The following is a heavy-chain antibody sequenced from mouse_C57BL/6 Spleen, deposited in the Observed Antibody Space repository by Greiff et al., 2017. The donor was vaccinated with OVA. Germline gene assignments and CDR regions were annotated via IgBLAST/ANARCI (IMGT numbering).Heavy chain of an antibody. CDR2: INPSNGGT. CDR3: ARAPHYYGSSYYAMDY. Sequence: VQLQQPGTELVKPGASVKLSCKASGYTFTSYWMHWVKQRPGQGLEWIGNINPSNGGTNYNEKFKSKATLTVDKSSRTAYMQLSSLTSEDSAVYYCARAPHYYGSSYYAMDYWGQGTSVTVSS. D-gene: IGHD1-1*01. J-gene: IGHJ4*01. V-gene: IGHV1-53*01. CDR1: GYTFTSYW.